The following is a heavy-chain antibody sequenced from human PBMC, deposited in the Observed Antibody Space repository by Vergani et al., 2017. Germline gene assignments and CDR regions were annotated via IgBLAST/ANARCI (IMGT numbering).Heavy chain of an antibody. D-gene: IGHD4-11*01. J-gene: IGHJ6*03. V-gene: IGHV4-34*01. CDR3: ARVNTETNGHLYYYYYMDV. Sequence: QVQLQQWGGGLLKPSETLSLTCVVNGGSFTSYHWTWIRQSPGEGLEWVCDIDHTGRPDYNPSLKSQLTMSVDKSRNQFSLTLNSVTATDTAIYFCARVNTETNGHLYYYYYMDVWGQGTAVTVS. CDR2: IDHTGRP. CDR1: GGSFTSYH.